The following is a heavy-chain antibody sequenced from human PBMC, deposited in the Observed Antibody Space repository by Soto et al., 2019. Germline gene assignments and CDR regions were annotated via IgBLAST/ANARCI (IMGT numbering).Heavy chain of an antibody. Sequence: QVQLVESGGGVFQPGRSLRLSCAASGFTFSSYAMHWVRQAPGKGLEWVAIMSYDGNNQYYADSVKGRFTIARDNFKNTLYLQMNSLRAEDTAVYYCAKALGELSPESFDYWGQGILVTVSS. CDR3: AKALGELSPESFDY. V-gene: IGHV3-30*18. J-gene: IGHJ4*02. CDR2: MSYDGNNQ. CDR1: GFTFSSYA. D-gene: IGHD3-16*02.